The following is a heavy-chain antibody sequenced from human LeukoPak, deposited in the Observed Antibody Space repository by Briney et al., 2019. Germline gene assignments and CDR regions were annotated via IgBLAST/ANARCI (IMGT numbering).Heavy chain of an antibody. J-gene: IGHJ4*02. CDR3: ASFYRGYHAARSFDY. V-gene: IGHV1-69*05. CDR2: IIPIFGTA. Sequence: SVKVSCKASGGTFSSYAISWVRQAPGQGLEWMGGIIPIFGTANYAQKFQGRVTITTDESTSTAYMELSSLRSEDTAVYYCASFYRGYHAARSFDYWGQGTLVTVSS. CDR1: GGTFSSYA. D-gene: IGHD5-12*01.